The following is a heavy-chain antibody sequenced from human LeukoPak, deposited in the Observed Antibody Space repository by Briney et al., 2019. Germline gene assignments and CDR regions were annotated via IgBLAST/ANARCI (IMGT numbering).Heavy chain of an antibody. J-gene: IGHJ5*02. Sequence: TGGSLRLSCAASGFTFSSYWMSWVRQAPGKGLEWEANIKQDGSEKYYVDSVKGRFTISRDNAKNSLYLQMNSLRAEDTAVYYCARDAGNSGYGCDLWGQGTLVTVSS. D-gene: IGHD5-12*01. CDR2: IKQDGSEK. CDR1: GFTFSSYW. V-gene: IGHV3-7*03. CDR3: ARDAGNSGYGCDL.